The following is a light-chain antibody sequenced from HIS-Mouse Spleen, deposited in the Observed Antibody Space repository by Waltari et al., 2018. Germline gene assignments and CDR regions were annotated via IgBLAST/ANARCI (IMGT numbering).Light chain of an antibody. Sequence: QSVLTQPPSASGTPGQRVTSSCSVSSSHLGCIYVAWYQQLPGTAPKRRSYRNNQRPSGVPERVSGTKSGTSASLAISGHRSEDEADYYCAAWDDSLSGRVFGGGTKLTVL. CDR3: AAWDDSLSGRV. CDR2: RNN. J-gene: IGLJ3*02. V-gene: IGLV1-47*01. CDR1: SSHLGCIY.